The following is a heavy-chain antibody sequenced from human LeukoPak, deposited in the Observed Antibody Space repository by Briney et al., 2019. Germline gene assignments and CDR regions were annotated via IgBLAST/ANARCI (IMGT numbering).Heavy chain of an antibody. CDR1: GGSISSYY. J-gene: IGHJ4*02. CDR2: IYYSGST. Sequence: SETLSLTCTVSGGSISSYYWSWIRQPPGKGLEWIGYIYYSGSTNYNPSLKSRVTISVDTSKNQFSLKLSSVTAADTAVYYCAREDEGLYFDYWGQGTLVTVSS. V-gene: IGHV4-59*12. CDR3: AREDEGLYFDY.